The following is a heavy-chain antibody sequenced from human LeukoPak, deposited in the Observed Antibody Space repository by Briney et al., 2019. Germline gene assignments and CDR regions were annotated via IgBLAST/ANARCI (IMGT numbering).Heavy chain of an antibody. D-gene: IGHD3-16*01. CDR1: GGSFSGYY. CDR3: ASLGSGGFFDL. CDR2: INHSGST. J-gene: IGHJ2*01. V-gene: IGHV4-34*01. Sequence: PSETLSLTCAVYGGSFSGYYWSWIRQPPGKGLEWIGEINHSGSTNYNPSLKSRVTMSVDTSKNQFSLKLSSVTAADTAVYLCASLGSGGFFDLWGRGTLVTVSS.